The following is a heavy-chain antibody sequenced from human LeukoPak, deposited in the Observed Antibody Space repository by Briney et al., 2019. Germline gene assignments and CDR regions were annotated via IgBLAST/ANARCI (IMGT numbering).Heavy chain of an antibody. CDR2: ISAYNGNT. Sequence: GASVKVSCKASGYTFTSYGISWVRQAPGQGLEWMGWISAYNGNTNYAQKLQGRVTMTTDTYTSTAYMELRSMRSDDTVVYYCSVVVAAPNEDDYFDYWGQGTLVTVSS. CDR1: GYTFTSYG. V-gene: IGHV1-18*01. D-gene: IGHD2-15*01. CDR3: SVVVAAPNEDDYFDY. J-gene: IGHJ4*02.